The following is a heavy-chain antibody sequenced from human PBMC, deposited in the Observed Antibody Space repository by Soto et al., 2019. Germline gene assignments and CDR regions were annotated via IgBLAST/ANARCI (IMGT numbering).Heavy chain of an antibody. CDR2: IYYSGST. V-gene: IGHV4-59*01. J-gene: IGHJ4*02. Sequence: QVQLQESGPGLVKPSETLSLTCTVSGGSTSSYFWSWIRQPPGKGLEWIGYIYYSGSTNYNPSLNTRXXIXVXXSKHQFSLKLSSVTAADTAVYYCARAGTAMVTLDYWGQGTLVTVSS. CDR1: GGSTSSYF. D-gene: IGHD5-18*01. CDR3: ARAGTAMVTLDY.